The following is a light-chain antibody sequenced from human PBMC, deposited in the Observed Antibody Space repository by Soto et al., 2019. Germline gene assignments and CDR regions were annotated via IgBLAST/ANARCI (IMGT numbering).Light chain of an antibody. CDR2: ATS. CDR3: QLYVSSPWA. V-gene: IGKV3-20*01. CDR1: QSISRSD. Sequence: EFVVTQPPGTLPLSPGESATPSCRASQSISRSDLSWDQHRPGQSPRLLIYATSSRATGIPNRFTGGGAGTGFTLTISRLEPEDSAVYYCQLYVSSPWAFGQGTNVEIK. J-gene: IGKJ1*01.